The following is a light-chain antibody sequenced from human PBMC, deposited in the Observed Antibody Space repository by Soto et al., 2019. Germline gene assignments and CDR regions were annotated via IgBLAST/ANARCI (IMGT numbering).Light chain of an antibody. V-gene: IGKV1-5*01. Sequence: DIQMTQSPSTLSASVRDRVTITCRASQSISSWLAWYQQKPGKAPKLLIYDASSLESGVPSRFSGSGSGTEFTLTISSLQPDDFATYYCQQYNSYRTFGQGTK. J-gene: IGKJ1*01. CDR2: DAS. CDR1: QSISSW. CDR3: QQYNSYRT.